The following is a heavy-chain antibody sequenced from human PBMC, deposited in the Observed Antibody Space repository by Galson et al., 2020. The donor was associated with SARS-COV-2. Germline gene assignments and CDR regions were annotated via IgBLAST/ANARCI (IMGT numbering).Heavy chain of an antibody. CDR1: GFTFDDYA. J-gene: IGHJ4*02. D-gene: IGHD6-19*01. V-gene: IGHV3-9*01. CDR2: ISWNSGSI. CDR3: AKEGYSSGFGDH. Sequence: GGSLRLSCAASGFTFDDYAMHWVRQAPGKGLEWVSGISWNSGSIGYADSVKGRFTISRDNAKNSLYLQMNSLRAEDTALYYCAKEGYSSGFGDHWGQGTLVTVSS.